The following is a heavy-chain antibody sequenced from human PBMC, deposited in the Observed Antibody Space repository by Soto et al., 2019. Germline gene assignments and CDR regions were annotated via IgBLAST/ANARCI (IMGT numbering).Heavy chain of an antibody. J-gene: IGHJ4*02. CDR1: GFTFSSYG. CDR3: AINTAFDY. V-gene: IGHV3-23*01. CDR2: ISDSGGYT. Sequence: EVQLLESGGALVQPGGSLRLSCAASGFTFSSYGMSWVRQAPGKGLEWVSVISDSGGYTEYADSVKGRFTISRDNSKNTLYLQMNSLRAEDTATYYSAINTAFDYWGQGALVTVSS.